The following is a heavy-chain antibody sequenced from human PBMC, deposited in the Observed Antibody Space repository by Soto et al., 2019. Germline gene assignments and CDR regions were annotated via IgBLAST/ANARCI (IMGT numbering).Heavy chain of an antibody. J-gene: IGHJ4*02. CDR1: GFTFDDYA. D-gene: IGHD3-10*01. CDR2: ISWNSGSI. Sequence: GGSLRLSCAASGFTFDDYAMHWVRQAPGKGLEWVSGISWNSGSIGYADSVKGRFTISRDNAKNSLYLQMNSLRAEDTALYYCAIAVFSGSFGRFGRFDYWGQGSLVPVSS. CDR3: AIAVFSGSFGRFGRFDY. V-gene: IGHV3-9*01.